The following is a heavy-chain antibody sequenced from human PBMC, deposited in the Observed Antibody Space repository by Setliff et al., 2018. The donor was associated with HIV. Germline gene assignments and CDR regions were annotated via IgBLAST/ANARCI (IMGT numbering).Heavy chain of an antibody. CDR1: RGTLSNYG. Sequence: SVKVSCKAARGTLSNYGVRWMRQAPGQGLEWMGGIIPIFGTENYAQKFQGRVTITADESTSTAYMELRSLRSEDTAVYYCARAYYDSVWGSHRYRFYYFDYWGQGSLVTVSS. J-gene: IGHJ4*02. D-gene: IGHD3-16*02. CDR3: ARAYYDSVWGSHRYRFYYFDY. CDR2: IIPIFGTE. V-gene: IGHV1-69*13.